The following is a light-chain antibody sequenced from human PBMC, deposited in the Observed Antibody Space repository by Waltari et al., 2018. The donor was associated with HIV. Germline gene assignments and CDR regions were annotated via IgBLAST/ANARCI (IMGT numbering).Light chain of an antibody. CDR3: SSYTSSSTLSRV. J-gene: IGLJ2*01. CDR1: SSYVGGYNY. Sequence: QSALTQPASVSGSPGQSIPISCTGTSSYVGGYNYVSWSQQHPGKAPKLMIYEVTKRPSGVSNRFSVSKSGNTASLTISGLQAEDEADYYCSSYTSSSTLSRVFGGGTKLTVL. CDR2: EVT. V-gene: IGLV2-14*01.